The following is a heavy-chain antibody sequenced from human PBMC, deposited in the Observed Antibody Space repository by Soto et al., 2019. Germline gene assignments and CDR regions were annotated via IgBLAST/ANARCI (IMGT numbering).Heavy chain of an antibody. D-gene: IGHD4-17*01. J-gene: IGHJ6*02. V-gene: IGHV1-69*01. CDR2: IIPIFGTA. CDR1: GGTFSSYA. Sequence: QVQLVQSGAEVKKPGASVKVSCKASGGTFSSYAISWVRQAPGQGLEWMGGIIPIFGTANYAQKFQGRVTITADESTSTAYMELRRLRSEDTAVYYCARAAKSTAYYYYYYGMDVWGQGTKVTVSS. CDR3: ARAAKSTAYYYYYYGMDV.